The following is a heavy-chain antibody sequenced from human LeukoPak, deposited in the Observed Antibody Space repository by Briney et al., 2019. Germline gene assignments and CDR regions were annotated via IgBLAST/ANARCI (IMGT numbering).Heavy chain of an antibody. J-gene: IGHJ5*02. Sequence: ASVKVSCKVSGYTLTELSMHWVRQAPGKGLEWMGGFDPKDGETIYAQKFQGRVTMTEDTSTDTAYMELSSLRSEDTAVYYCALTGYCSGGSCYSWLNWFDPWGQGTLVTVSS. CDR2: FDPKDGET. D-gene: IGHD2-15*01. CDR1: GYTLTELS. V-gene: IGHV1-24*01. CDR3: ALTGYCSGGSCYSWLNWFDP.